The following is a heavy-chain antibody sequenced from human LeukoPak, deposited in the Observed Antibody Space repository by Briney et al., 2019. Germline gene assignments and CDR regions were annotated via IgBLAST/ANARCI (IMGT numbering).Heavy chain of an antibody. Sequence: SETLSLICTVSGGSISSYYWSWIRQPPGKGLEWIGYIHYSGTTNYNPSLKSRVTMSVDTSNNHLSLRLTSVTAADTALYYCARHSYNYYGLDVWGQGTTITVSS. CDR2: IHYSGTT. CDR3: ARHSYNYYGLDV. CDR1: GGSISSYY. J-gene: IGHJ6*02. V-gene: IGHV4-59*08.